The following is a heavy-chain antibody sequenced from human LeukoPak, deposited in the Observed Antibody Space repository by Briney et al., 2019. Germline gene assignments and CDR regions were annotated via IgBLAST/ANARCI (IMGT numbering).Heavy chain of an antibody. CDR1: GFTFSDYY. CDR3: ARDPRDYYGSGSYDY. D-gene: IGHD3-10*01. CDR2: ISSSSSYT. V-gene: IGHV3-11*05. Sequence: GGSLTLSCAASGFTFSDYYMSWIRQAPGKGLEWVSYISSSSSYTNYADSVKGRFTISRDNAKNSLYLQMNSLRAEDTAVYYCARDPRDYYGSGSYDYWGQGTLVTVSS. J-gene: IGHJ4*02.